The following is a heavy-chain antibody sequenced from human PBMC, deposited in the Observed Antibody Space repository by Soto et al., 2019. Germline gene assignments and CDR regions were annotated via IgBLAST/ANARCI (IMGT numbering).Heavy chain of an antibody. CDR3: ARGDIVGALPWVDP. CDR1: GGSISGFY. Sequence: SETLSLTCTVSGGSISGFYWSWIRQPPGKGLEWIGYIYYSGSTNYNPSLKSRVTMSVDTSNNQFSLRLSSVTTADTAVYYCARGDIVGALPWVDPWGQGTLVTVSS. V-gene: IGHV4-59*01. D-gene: IGHD1-26*01. CDR2: IYYSGST. J-gene: IGHJ5*02.